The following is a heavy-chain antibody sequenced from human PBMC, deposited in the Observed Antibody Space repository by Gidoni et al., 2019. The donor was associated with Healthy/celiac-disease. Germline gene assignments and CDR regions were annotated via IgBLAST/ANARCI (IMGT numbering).Heavy chain of an antibody. J-gene: IGHJ6*02. D-gene: IGHD5-12*01. V-gene: IGHV3-23*01. Sequence: AASGFTFSSYAMSWVRQAPGKGLEWVSAISGSGGSTYYADSVKGRFTISRDNSKNTLYLQMNSLRAEDTAVYYCASRGGYDSDFVDRTYGLYYYYYYGMDVWGQGTTVTVSS. CDR3: ASRGGYDSDFVDRTYGLYYYYYYGMDV. CDR2: ISGSGGST. CDR1: GFTFSSYA.